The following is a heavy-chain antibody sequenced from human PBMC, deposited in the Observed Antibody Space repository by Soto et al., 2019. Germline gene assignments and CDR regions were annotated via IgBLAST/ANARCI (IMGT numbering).Heavy chain of an antibody. D-gene: IGHD6-13*01. CDR3: ATAAAGYYYYGMDV. V-gene: IGHV1-69*01. CDR2: IIPIFGTA. Sequence: QVQLVQSGAEVKKPGSSVKVSCKASGGTFSSYAISWVRQAPGQWLEWMGGIIPIFGTANYAQKFQGRVTITADESTCTAYMELSSRRSEDTAVYYCATAAAGYYYYGMDVWGQGTTVTVSS. J-gene: IGHJ6*02. CDR1: GGTFSSYA.